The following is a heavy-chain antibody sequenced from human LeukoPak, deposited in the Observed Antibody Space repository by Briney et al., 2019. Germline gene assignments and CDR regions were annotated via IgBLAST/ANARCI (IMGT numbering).Heavy chain of an antibody. CDR1: SGSFSGYY. V-gene: IGHV4-34*01. J-gene: IGHJ5*02. CDR3: ARIAPLFDP. D-gene: IGHD6-13*01. CDR2: INHSGST. Sequence: SETLSLTCAVYSGSFSGYYWSWIRQPPGKGLEWIGEINHSGSTNYNPSLKSRVTISVDTSKNQFSLKLSSVTAADTAVYYCARIAPLFDPWGQGTLVTVSS.